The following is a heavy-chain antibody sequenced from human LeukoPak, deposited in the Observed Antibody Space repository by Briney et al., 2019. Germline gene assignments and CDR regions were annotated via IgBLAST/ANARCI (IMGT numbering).Heavy chain of an antibody. CDR2: IYYSGST. Sequence: SETLSLTCSVSGASTSNSSYYWGWIRQPPGKGLEWIGSIYYSGSTYYNPSLKSRVTISVDTSKNQFSLKLSSVTAADTAVYYCASLANWVFDYWGQGTLVTVSS. D-gene: IGHD7-27*01. CDR1: GASTSNSSYY. J-gene: IGHJ4*02. V-gene: IGHV4-39*01. CDR3: ASLANWVFDY.